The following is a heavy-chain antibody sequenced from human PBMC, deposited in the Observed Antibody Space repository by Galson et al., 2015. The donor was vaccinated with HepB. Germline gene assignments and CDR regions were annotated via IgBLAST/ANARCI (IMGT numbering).Heavy chain of an antibody. CDR3: ARSRVGGVRGVVNPSDY. D-gene: IGHD3-10*01. CDR1: GGSISSYY. CDR2: IYYSGST. V-gene: IGHV4-59*01. J-gene: IGHJ4*02. Sequence: ETLSLTCTVSGGSISSYYWSWIRQPPGKGLEWIGYIYYSGSTNYNPSLKSRVTISVDTSKNQFSLKLSSVTAADTAVYYCARSRVGGVRGVVNPSDYWGQGTLVTVSS.